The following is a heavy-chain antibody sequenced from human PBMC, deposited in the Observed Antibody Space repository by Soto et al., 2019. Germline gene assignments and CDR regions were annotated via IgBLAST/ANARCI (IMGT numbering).Heavy chain of an antibody. D-gene: IGHD3-10*01. J-gene: IGHJ5*02. CDR1: GGTFSSYA. CDR2: IIPIFGTA. V-gene: IGHV1-69*06. CDR3: AREHPIGELLS. Sequence: ASVKVSCKAPGGTFSSYAISWVRQAPGQGLEWMGGIIPIFGTANYAQKFQGRVTITADKSTSTAYMELSSLRSEDTAVYYCAREHPIGELLSWGQGTLVTVSS.